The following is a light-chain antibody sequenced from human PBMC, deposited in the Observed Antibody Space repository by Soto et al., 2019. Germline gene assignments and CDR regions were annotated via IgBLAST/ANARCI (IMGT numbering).Light chain of an antibody. CDR3: QQSYSTPYT. CDR1: QTISNY. CDR2: AAS. Sequence: DIQMTQSPSSLSASVGDRVTITCRASQTISNYLNWYQQKPGKAPKFLIYAASSLHSGVPSRFSGSASGTDFTLTISSLQPEDFATYYCQQSYSTPYTFGQGTKLEIK. J-gene: IGKJ2*01. V-gene: IGKV1-39*01.